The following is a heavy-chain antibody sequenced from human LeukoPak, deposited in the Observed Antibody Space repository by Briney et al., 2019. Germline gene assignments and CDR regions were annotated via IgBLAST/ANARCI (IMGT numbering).Heavy chain of an antibody. CDR2: INHSGST. CDR3: ARGRYRLGYCSGGSCYPDYYYGMDV. Sequence: SETLPLTCAVYGGSFSGYYWSWIRQPPGKGLEWIGEINHSGSTNYNPSLKSRVTISVDTSKNQFSLKLSSVTAADTAVYYCARGRYRLGYCSGGSCYPDYYYGMDVWGQGTTVTVSS. CDR1: GGSFSGYY. J-gene: IGHJ6*02. V-gene: IGHV4-34*01. D-gene: IGHD2-15*01.